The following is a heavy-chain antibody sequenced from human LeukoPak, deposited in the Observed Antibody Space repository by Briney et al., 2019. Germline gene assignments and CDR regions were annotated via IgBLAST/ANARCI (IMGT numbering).Heavy chain of an antibody. CDR2: IYYSGST. CDR1: GGSISTSSFY. CDR3: AREYGDYVDY. V-gene: IGHV4-31*03. D-gene: IGHD4-17*01. J-gene: IGHJ4*02. Sequence: PSETLSLTCTVSGGSISTSSFYWGWIRQHPGKGLEWIGYIYYSGSTYYNPSLKSRVTISVDTSKNQFSLKLSSVTAADTAVYYCAREYGDYVDYWGQGTLVTVSS.